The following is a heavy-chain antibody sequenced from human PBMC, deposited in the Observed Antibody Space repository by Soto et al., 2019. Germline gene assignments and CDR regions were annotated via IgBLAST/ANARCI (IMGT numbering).Heavy chain of an antibody. Sequence: GASVKVSCKASGYTFTSYGISWVRQAPGQGLEWMGWISAYNGNTNYAQKLQGRVTMTTDTSTSTAYMELRSLRSDDTAAYYCARAFLPIPGITMVQPYYYYGMDVWGQGTTVTVSS. CDR3: ARAFLPIPGITMVQPYYYYGMDV. D-gene: IGHD3-10*01. V-gene: IGHV1-18*01. J-gene: IGHJ6*02. CDR1: GYTFTSYG. CDR2: ISAYNGNT.